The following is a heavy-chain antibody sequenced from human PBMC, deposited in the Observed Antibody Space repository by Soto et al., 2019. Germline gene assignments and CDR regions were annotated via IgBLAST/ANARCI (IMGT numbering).Heavy chain of an antibody. J-gene: IGHJ5*02. V-gene: IGHV4-31*03. CDR2: ISYSGST. CDR3: ARASLVGRTSPNANWFDP. D-gene: IGHD2-8*02. Sequence: QVQLQESGPGLVKPSQILSLTCTVSGGSISSGSYSWNWIRQHPGKGLEWIGYISYSGSTYYNPSLKSRLTVSVDPSEHQFSLMLSSVTAADTAMYYCARASLVGRTSPNANWFDPWGQGTLVTVSS. CDR1: GGSISSGSYS.